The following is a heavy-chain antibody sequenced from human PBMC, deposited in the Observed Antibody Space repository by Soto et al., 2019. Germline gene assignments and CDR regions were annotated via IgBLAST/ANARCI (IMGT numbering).Heavy chain of an antibody. CDR3: ARDPEARYDFDT. Sequence: GGSLRLSCTASGFTFSNYAMHWVRQAPGKGLEWVALISFDSNNKNFAGSVKGRFSVSRDNSRNLLYLQMDRLTAADTAVYYCARDPEARYDFDTWGQGALV. D-gene: IGHD5-12*01. CDR1: GFTFSNYA. J-gene: IGHJ4*02. V-gene: IGHV3-30*04. CDR2: ISFDSNNK.